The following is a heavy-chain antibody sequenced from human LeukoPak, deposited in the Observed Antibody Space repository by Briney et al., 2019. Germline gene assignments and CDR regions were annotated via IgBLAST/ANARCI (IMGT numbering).Heavy chain of an antibody. V-gene: IGHV3-21*01. J-gene: IGHJ4*02. CDR3: TRDVSATARACDY. CDR2: IAISGTYI. D-gene: IGHD1-26*01. Sequence: GGSLRLSCAASGFILSDYNMNWVRQAPGKGLEWVSFIAISGTYITYADSVKGRFTISRENAKNSLYLQMNSLRAEDTAVYYCTRDVSATARACDYWGQGTLVTVSS. CDR1: GFILSDYN.